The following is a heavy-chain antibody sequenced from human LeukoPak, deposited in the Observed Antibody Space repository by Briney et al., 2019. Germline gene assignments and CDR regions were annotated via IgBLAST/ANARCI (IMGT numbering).Heavy chain of an antibody. CDR3: TRDLNHDSSG. V-gene: IGHV3-7*01. J-gene: IGHJ4*02. CDR2: IKFDGSEI. Sequence: GGSLRLSCAASGFTLSSYEMKWVRQAPGKGLECVGNIKFDGSEIYYLDSVRARFSISRDNAKNSLYLQMNSLRVEDTAVYYCTRDLNHDSSGWGQGTLVTVSS. D-gene: IGHD3-22*01. CDR1: GFTLSSYE.